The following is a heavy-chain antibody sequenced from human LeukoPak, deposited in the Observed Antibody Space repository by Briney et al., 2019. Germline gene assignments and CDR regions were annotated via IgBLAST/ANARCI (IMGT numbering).Heavy chain of an antibody. CDR2: IYSDGSGGST. D-gene: IGHD3-22*01. CDR3: ARDPLSYYYDSSGFGGLDI. J-gene: IGHJ3*02. V-gene: IGHV3-23*03. Sequence: GGSLRLSCAASGFTFSSYAMSWVRQAPGKGLEWVSVIYSDGSGGSTYYADSVKGRFTISRDNSKNTLYLQMNSLRAEDTAVYYCARDPLSYYYDSSGFGGLDIWGQGTMVTVSS. CDR1: GFTFSSYA.